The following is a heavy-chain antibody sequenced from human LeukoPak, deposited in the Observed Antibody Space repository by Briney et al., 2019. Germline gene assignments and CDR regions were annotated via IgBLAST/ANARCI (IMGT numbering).Heavy chain of an antibody. CDR1: RFTFTTYA. Sequence: GGSLRLSCVGSRFTFTTYAMTWVRQAPGKGLEWASSIRGSGGTTLYADSVKGRFTISRDNSKNTLFLQMNSLRAEDTAVYYCATDPNGDYFGAFDNWGQGTMVTVSS. V-gene: IGHV3-23*01. CDR3: ATDPNGDYFGAFDN. J-gene: IGHJ3*02. CDR2: IRGSGGTT. D-gene: IGHD4-17*01.